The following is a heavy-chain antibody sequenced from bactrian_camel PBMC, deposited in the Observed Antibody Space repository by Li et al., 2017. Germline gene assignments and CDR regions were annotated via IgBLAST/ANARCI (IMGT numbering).Heavy chain of an antibody. CDR1: GFTFGDYA. CDR3: VSGGNLYLAYDY. Sequence: VQLVESGGGLVQPGRGLRLSCAASGFTFGDYAIIWVRQAPGKGREWVTVIDSGGGKTWYTDSVKGRFTISRDNAEKTMYLQMNSLKPEDTDVYYCVSGGNLYLAYDYWGQGTQVTVS. J-gene: IGHJ4*01. D-gene: IGHD2*01. V-gene: IGHV3S40*01. CDR2: IDSGGGKT.